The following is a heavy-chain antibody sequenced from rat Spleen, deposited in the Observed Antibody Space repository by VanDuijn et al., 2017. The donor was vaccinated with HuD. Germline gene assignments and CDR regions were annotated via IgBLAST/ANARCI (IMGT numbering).Heavy chain of an antibody. CDR1: GFSLTSYH. CDR3: ARHLREASGVMDV. J-gene: IGHJ4*01. Sequence: QVQLKESGPGLVQPSQTLSLTCTVSGFSLTSYHVSWVRQSPGKSRVWMGTIWAGGGINYNSAVKSRLRISRDTSKSQVFLKMNSLQPEDTGTYYCARHLREASGVMDVWGQGTTVTVSS. CDR2: IWAGGGI. V-gene: IGHV2-72*01. D-gene: IGHD4-3*01.